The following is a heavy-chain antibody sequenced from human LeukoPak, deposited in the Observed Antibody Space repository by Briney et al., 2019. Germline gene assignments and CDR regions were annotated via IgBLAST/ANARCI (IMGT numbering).Heavy chain of an antibody. CDR1: GFTFRTSG. Sequence: GGSLRLSCAASGFTFRTSGMNWVRQAPGKGLEWVSSISSSSSYIYYADSVKGRFTISRDNAKNSLYLQMNSLRAEDTAVYYCARAGIAARPNYFDYWGQGTLVTVSS. J-gene: IGHJ4*02. D-gene: IGHD6-6*01. CDR3: ARAGIAARPNYFDY. CDR2: ISSSSSYI. V-gene: IGHV3-21*01.